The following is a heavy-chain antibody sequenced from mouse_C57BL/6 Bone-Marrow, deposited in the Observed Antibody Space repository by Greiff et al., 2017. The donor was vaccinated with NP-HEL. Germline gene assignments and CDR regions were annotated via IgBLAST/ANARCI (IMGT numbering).Heavy chain of an antibody. Sequence: QVQLQQPGAELVKPGASVKLSCKASGYTFTSYWMQWVKQRPGQGLEWIGEIDPSDSYTNYNHKFKGKATMTVDTSSSTAYMQLSSLTSEDSAVYYCARWVLWLDYWGQGTTLTVSS. J-gene: IGHJ2*01. D-gene: IGHD1-1*02. V-gene: IGHV1-50*01. CDR1: GYTFTSYW. CDR3: ARWVLWLDY. CDR2: IDPSDSYT.